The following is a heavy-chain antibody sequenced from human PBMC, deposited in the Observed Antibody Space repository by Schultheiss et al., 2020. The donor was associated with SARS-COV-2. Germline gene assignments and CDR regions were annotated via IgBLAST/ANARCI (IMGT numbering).Heavy chain of an antibody. CDR2: IYYSGST. J-gene: IGHJ4*02. Sequence: SETLSLTCTVSGGSISSYYWSWIRQPPGKGLEWIGYIYYSGSTNYNPSLKSRVTISVDTSKNQFSLKLSSVTAADTAVYYCARLGDWGYYFDYWGQGTLVTVSS. D-gene: IGHD2-21*01. CDR3: ARLGDWGYYFDY. CDR1: GGSISSYY. V-gene: IGHV4-59*08.